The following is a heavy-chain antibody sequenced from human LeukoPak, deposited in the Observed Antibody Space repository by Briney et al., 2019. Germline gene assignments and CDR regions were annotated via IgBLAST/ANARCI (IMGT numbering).Heavy chain of an antibody. CDR2: ISYDGSNK. V-gene: IGHV3-30*18. CDR3: AKSSPTIPLGMDV. J-gene: IGHJ6*02. D-gene: IGHD5-12*01. Sequence: PGGSLRLSCAASGFTFSSYGMHWVRQAPGKGLEWVAVISYDGSNKYYADSVKGRFTISRDNSKNTLYLQMSSLRAEDTAVYYCAKSSPTIPLGMDVWGQGTTVTVSS. CDR1: GFTFSSYG.